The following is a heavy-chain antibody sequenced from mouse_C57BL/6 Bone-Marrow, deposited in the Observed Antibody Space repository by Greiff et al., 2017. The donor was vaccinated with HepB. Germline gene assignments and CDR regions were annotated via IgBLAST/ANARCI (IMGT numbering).Heavy chain of an antibody. Sequence: EVQLQQSGPELVKPGDSVKISCKASGYSFTGYFMNWVMQSHGKSLEWIGRINPYNGDTFYNQKFKGKATLTVDNSSSTAHMELRSLTSEDSAVYYCARRDVGYYGSRGDFDVWGTGTTVTVSS. D-gene: IGHD1-1*01. V-gene: IGHV1-20*01. CDR1: GYSFTGYF. J-gene: IGHJ1*03. CDR2: INPYNGDT. CDR3: ARRDVGYYGSRGDFDV.